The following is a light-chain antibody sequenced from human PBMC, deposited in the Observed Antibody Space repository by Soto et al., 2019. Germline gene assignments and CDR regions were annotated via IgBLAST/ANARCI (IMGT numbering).Light chain of an antibody. J-gene: IGKJ3*01. CDR3: QQYDTYPFT. CDR2: KAS. CDR1: QSINNW. Sequence: DIQMTQSPSTLSASLGDRVTITCRASQSINNWLAWYQQKPGKAPKVLIYKASSLESGVPSRFSGSESGTEFTLAINSLQPDDFATYYCQQYDTYPFTFGHGTKVDIK. V-gene: IGKV1-5*03.